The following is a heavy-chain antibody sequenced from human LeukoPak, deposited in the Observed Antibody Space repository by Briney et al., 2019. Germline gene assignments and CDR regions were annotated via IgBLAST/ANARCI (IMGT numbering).Heavy chain of an antibody. CDR3: ARDGQNSGYSLGGAFDI. Sequence: GGSLRLSCAASGFTFSSYAMSWVRQAPGKGLEWVSAISGSGGSTYYADSVKGRFTISRDNSKNTLYLQMNSLRAEDTAVYYCARDGQNSGYSLGGAFDIWGQGTMVTVSS. D-gene: IGHD3-22*01. J-gene: IGHJ3*02. CDR1: GFTFSSYA. V-gene: IGHV3-23*01. CDR2: ISGSGGST.